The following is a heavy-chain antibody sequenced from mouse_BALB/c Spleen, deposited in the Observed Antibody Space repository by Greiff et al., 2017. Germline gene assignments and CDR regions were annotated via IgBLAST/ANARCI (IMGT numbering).Heavy chain of an antibody. D-gene: IGHD2-4*01. CDR3: ARDYEGY. CDR2: IYPGDGDT. J-gene: IGHJ2*01. Sequence: VQLQQSGPELVKPGASVKISCKASGYAFSSSWMNWVKQRPGQGLEWIGRIYPGDGDTNYNGKFKGKATLTADKSSSTAYMQLSSLTSVDSAVYFCARDYEGYWGQGTTLTVSS. V-gene: IGHV1-82*01. CDR1: GYAFSSSW.